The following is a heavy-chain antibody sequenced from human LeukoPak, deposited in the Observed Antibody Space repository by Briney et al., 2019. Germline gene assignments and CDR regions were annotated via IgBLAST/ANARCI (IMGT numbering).Heavy chain of an antibody. D-gene: IGHD6-13*01. J-gene: IGHJ4*02. V-gene: IGHV3-11*05. CDR1: GFTFTDYY. CDR2: ISSSSSYT. Sequence: GGSLRLSCAASGFTFTDYYMSWIRQAPGKGLEWVSYISSSSSYTNYADSVKGRFAISRDNAENSLYLQMNSLRPEDTAVYYCARDLAAGGLNFWGQGTLVTASS. CDR3: ARDLAAGGLNF.